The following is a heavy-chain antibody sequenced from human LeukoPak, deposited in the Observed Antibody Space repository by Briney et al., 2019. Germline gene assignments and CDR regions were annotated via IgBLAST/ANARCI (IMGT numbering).Heavy chain of an antibody. Sequence: SETLSLTCTVSGGSISSGDYYWSWIRQPPGKGLEWIGYIYYSGSTYYNPSLKSRVTISVDTSKNQFSLKLSSVTAADTAVYYCASDRRYYDSSGYYLNDAFDIWGQGTMVTVSS. CDR1: GGSISSGDYY. J-gene: IGHJ3*02. CDR3: ASDRRYYDSSGYYLNDAFDI. V-gene: IGHV4-30-4*01. CDR2: IYYSGST. D-gene: IGHD3-22*01.